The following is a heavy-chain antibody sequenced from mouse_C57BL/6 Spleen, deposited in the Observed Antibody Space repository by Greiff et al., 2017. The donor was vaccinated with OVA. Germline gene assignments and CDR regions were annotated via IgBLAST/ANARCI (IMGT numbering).Heavy chain of an antibody. CDR3: ASPTHYYGSSYWYFDV. CDR2: INPSNGGT. Sequence: VQLQQPGTELVKPGASVKLSCKASGYTFTSYWMHWVKQRPGQGLEWIGNINPSNGGTNYNEKFKSKATLTVDKSSSTAYMQLSSLTSEDSAVYYCASPTHYYGSSYWYFDVWGTGTTVTVSS. J-gene: IGHJ1*03. CDR1: GYTFTSYW. D-gene: IGHD1-1*01. V-gene: IGHV1-53*01.